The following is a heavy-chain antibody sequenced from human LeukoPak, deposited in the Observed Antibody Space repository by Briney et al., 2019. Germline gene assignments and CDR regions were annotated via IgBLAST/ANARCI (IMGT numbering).Heavy chain of an antibody. CDR3: ARPLGYCSSISCSILGY. V-gene: IGHV3-30-3*01. D-gene: IGHD2-2*01. J-gene: IGHJ4*02. Sequence: GGSLRLSCGASGFTFSSYGMHWVRQAPGKGREWVPVISYDGSNKYYADSVKGRFTISRDNSKNTLYVQMSSLRAEDTAVYYCARPLGYCSSISCSILGYWGQGTLVTVSS. CDR2: ISYDGSNK. CDR1: GFTFSSYG.